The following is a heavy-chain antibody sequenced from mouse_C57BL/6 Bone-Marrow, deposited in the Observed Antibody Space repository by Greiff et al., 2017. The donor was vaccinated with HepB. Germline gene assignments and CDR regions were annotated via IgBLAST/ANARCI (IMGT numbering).Heavy chain of an antibody. J-gene: IGHJ4*01. CDR2: IWRGGST. CDR3: AKPIYYYGSSYDYAMDY. Sequence: QVQLQQSGPGLVQPSQSLSITCTVSGFSLTSYGVHWVRQSPGKGLEWLGVIWRGGSTDYNAAFMSRLSITKDNSKSQVFFKMNSLQADDTAIYYCAKPIYYYGSSYDYAMDYWGQGTSVTVSS. D-gene: IGHD1-1*01. CDR1: GFSLTSYG. V-gene: IGHV2-5*01.